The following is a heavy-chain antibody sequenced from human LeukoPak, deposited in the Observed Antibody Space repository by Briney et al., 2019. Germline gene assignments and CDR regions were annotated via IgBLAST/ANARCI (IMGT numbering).Heavy chain of an antibody. V-gene: IGHV3-23*01. D-gene: IGHD2-2*01. CDR3: AKDNTPRDAIDAFDI. J-gene: IGHJ3*02. CDR2: ISGSGGST. CDR1: GFTFSSYA. Sequence: GGSPRLSCAASGFTFSSYAMSWVRQAPGKGLEWVSAISGSGGSTYYADSVKGRFTISRDNSKNTLYLQMNSLRAEDTAVYYCAKDNTPRDAIDAFDIWGQGTMVTVSS.